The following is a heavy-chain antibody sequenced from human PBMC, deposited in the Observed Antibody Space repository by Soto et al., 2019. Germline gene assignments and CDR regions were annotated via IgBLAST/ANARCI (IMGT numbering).Heavy chain of an antibody. CDR3: VKDRQHDGRWPFDH. V-gene: IGHV3-23*01. CDR1: GFSFRTYA. D-gene: IGHD2-8*01. Sequence: EVQLLESGGGLVQPGGSLRLTCEASGFSFRTYAMSWVRQAPGEGLEWVAGLFGSGGGVSYADSVKGRFTIFRDNSNNMLHPRMPRLRREDTGTYYCVKDRQHDGRWPFDHWGQGTLVTVSS. J-gene: IGHJ4*02. CDR2: LFGSGGGV.